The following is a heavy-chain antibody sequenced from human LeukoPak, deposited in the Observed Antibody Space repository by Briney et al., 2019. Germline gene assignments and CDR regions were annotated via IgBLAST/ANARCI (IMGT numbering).Heavy chain of an antibody. CDR2: IYYNGST. Sequence: PSETLSLTCTVSGGSISSYYWSWIRQPPGKGLEWIGYIYYNGSTNYNPSLKSRVTISVDTSKNQFSLKLSSVTAADTAVYYCARVGYDSSGYYPTLFDYWGQGTLVTVSS. J-gene: IGHJ4*02. CDR1: GGSISSYY. V-gene: IGHV4-59*12. D-gene: IGHD3-22*01. CDR3: ARVGYDSSGYYPTLFDY.